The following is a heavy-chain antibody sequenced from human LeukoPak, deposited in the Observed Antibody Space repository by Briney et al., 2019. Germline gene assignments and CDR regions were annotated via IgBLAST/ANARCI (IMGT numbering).Heavy chain of an antibody. V-gene: IGHV1-2*02. J-gene: IGHJ5*02. CDR1: GYTFTGYY. Sequence: ASVKVSCKASGYTFTGYYMHWVRQAPGQGLEWMGWINPNSGGTNYAQKFQGRVTMTRDTSISTAYMELSRLRSDDTAVYYCARDCPDCSSTSCDLLFGAWRWFDPWGQGTLVTVSS. CDR2: INPNSGGT. CDR3: ARDCPDCSSTSCDLLFGAWRWFDP. D-gene: IGHD2-2*01.